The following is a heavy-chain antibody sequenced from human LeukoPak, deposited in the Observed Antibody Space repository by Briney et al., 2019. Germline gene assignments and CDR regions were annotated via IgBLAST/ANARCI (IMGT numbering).Heavy chain of an antibody. Sequence: PSETLSLTCAVYGGSFSGYYWSWIRQPTGKGLEWIGEINHSGSTNYNPSLKSRVTLSVDTSKNQFSLKLSSVTAADTAVYYCARGTDYFDWLLSHALDYWGRGTLVTVSS. D-gene: IGHD3-9*01. CDR1: GGSFSGYY. CDR2: INHSGST. J-gene: IGHJ4*02. V-gene: IGHV4-34*01. CDR3: ARGTDYFDWLLSHALDY.